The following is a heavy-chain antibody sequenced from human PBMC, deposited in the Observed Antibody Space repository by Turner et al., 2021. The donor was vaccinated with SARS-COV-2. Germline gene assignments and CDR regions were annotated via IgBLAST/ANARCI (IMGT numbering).Heavy chain of an antibody. CDR1: GATFSSFI. CDR3: ARPTSCGGDCYYFDL. V-gene: IGHV1-69*02. Sequence: QVQLAQSGAEVRKPGSAVKGPCRASGATFSSFIINWVRQAPGQGLEWMGGIIPLPGIANYAQKFQGRVTVTADTSTSTIYMELSSLRSEDTAVYYCARPTSCGGDCYYFDLWGRGTLVTVSS. J-gene: IGHJ2*01. D-gene: IGHD2-21*02. CDR2: IIPLPGIA.